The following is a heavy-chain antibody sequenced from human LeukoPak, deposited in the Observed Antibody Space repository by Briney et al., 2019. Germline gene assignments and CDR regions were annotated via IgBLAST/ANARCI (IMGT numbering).Heavy chain of an antibody. CDR2: ISYDGSNK. V-gene: IGHV3-30*18. D-gene: IGHD5-18*01. CDR1: GFTFSSYG. J-gene: IGHJ6*04. Sequence: GGSLRLSCAASGFTFSSYGMHWVRQAPGKGLEWVAVISYDGSNKYYADSVKGRFTISRDNSKNTLYLQMNSLRAEDTAVYYCAKVIHIRREDYYYSYGMDVWGKGTTVTVSS. CDR3: AKVIHIRREDYYYSYGMDV.